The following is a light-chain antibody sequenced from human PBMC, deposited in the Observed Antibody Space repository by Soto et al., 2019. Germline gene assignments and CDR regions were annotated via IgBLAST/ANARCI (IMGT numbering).Light chain of an antibody. CDR3: HHYASSRHT. J-gene: IGKJ2*01. V-gene: IGKV3-20*01. CDR2: GAS. Sequence: EIVLTQSPVTLSLSPGERATLSCRASQSVSSTYLAWYRHKPGQAPRLLIYGASIRAADIPDRFSGSGSGTDFTLTISGLETEDFAVYYCHHYASSRHTFGQGTKVESK. CDR1: QSVSSTY.